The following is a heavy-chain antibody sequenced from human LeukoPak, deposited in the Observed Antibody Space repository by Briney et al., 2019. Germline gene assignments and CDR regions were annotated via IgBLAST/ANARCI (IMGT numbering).Heavy chain of an antibody. CDR1: GGSFSGYY. Sequence: PSETLSLTCAVYGGSFSGYYWSWIRQLPGKGQEWIGEINHSGSTNYNPSLKSRVTISVDTSKNQFSLKLSSVTAADTAVYYCARGGIAAANWFDPWGQGTLVTVSS. V-gene: IGHV4-34*01. J-gene: IGHJ5*02. CDR3: ARGGIAAANWFDP. D-gene: IGHD6-13*01. CDR2: INHSGST.